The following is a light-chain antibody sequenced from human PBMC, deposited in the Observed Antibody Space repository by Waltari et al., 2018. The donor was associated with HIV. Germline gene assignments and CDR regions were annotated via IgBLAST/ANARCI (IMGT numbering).Light chain of an antibody. Sequence: EIVLTQSPGTLSLSPGEGATLPCGTSQIISSSYVAWYQQKPGQAPRLLIYAASSRATGIPDRFSGSGSGTDFTLTINRLEPEDFAVYYCHQYLLSPWTFGQGTRVEVK. V-gene: IGKV3-20*01. J-gene: IGKJ1*01. CDR1: QIISSSY. CDR2: AAS. CDR3: HQYLLSPWT.